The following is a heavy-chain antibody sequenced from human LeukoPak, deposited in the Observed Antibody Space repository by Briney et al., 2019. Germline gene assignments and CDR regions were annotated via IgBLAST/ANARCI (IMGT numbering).Heavy chain of an antibody. D-gene: IGHD3-16*02. Sequence: SETLSITCTVSGGSIGTYYWSWIRQSPGKGLEWIGYIYVTGSTRYNPYLQSRVTISVDTSRNQFFLKMSSVTAADTAVYYCARHIGGGIEDMDVWGKGTKVTVSS. CDR2: IYVTGST. CDR3: ARHIGGGIEDMDV. CDR1: GGSIGTYY. J-gene: IGHJ6*03. V-gene: IGHV4-59*08.